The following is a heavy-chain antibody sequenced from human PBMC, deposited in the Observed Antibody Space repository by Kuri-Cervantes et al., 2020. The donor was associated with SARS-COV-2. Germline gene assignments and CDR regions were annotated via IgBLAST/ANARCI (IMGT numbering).Heavy chain of an antibody. J-gene: IGHJ4*02. Sequence: SVKVSCKASGGTFSSYAISWVRQAPGQGLECMGGIIPIFGTANYAQKFQGRVTITADKSTSTAYMELSSLRSEDTAVYYCARDGYNFRFDYWGQGTLVTVSS. CDR2: IIPIFGTA. CDR1: GGTFSSYA. CDR3: ARDGYNFRFDY. V-gene: IGHV1-69*06. D-gene: IGHD5-24*01.